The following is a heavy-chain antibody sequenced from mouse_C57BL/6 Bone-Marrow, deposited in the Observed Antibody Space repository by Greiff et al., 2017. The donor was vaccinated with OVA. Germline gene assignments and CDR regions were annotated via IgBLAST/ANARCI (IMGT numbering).Heavy chain of an antibody. J-gene: IGHJ2*01. CDR1: GYTFTSYW. V-gene: IGHV1-69*01. Sequence: QVQLKQPGAELVMPGASVKLSCKASGYTFTSYWMHWVKQRPGQGLEWIGEIDPSDSYTNYNQKFKGKSTLTVDKSSSTAYMQLSSLTSEDSAVYYCASLIYYYGSSSNWDVLWGQGTTLTVSS. CDR2: IDPSDSYT. CDR3: ASLIYYYGSSSNWDVL. D-gene: IGHD1-1*01.